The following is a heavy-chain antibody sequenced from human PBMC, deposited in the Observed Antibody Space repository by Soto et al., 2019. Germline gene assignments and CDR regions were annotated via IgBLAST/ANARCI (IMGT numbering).Heavy chain of an antibody. D-gene: IGHD5-12*01. CDR3: ARQPPATAAFDI. CDR1: SGSISNYY. J-gene: IGHJ3*02. Sequence: QVQLQESGPGLVKPSETLSLTCTVSSGSISNYYWSWIRQPPGKGLEWIGYIYYNGDTNYNPSLKSRVTMSVHTSKNQVSLNLSSVTAADTAVYYCARQPPATAAFDIWGQGTMVTVSS. CDR2: IYYNGDT. V-gene: IGHV4-59*08.